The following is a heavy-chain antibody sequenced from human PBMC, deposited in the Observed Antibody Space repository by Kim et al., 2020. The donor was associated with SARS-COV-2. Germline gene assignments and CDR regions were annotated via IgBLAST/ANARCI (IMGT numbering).Heavy chain of an antibody. CDR3: APRITMDLDYYYGMDV. Sequence: SVKGRFTISRDNAKNSLYLQMNSLRAEDTAVYYCAPRITMDLDYYYGMDVWGQGTTVTVSS. D-gene: IGHD3-10*01. V-gene: IGHV3-11*04. J-gene: IGHJ6*02.